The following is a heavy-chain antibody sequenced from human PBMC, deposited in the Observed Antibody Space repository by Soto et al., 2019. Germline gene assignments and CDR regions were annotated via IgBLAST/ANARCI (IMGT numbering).Heavy chain of an antibody. Sequence: GASVKVSCKASGYTFTSYGISWVRQAPGQGLEWMGWISAYNGNTNYAQKLQGRVTMTTDTSTSTAYMELRSLRSDDTAVYYCARDRGYDFWSGYYSTIDSWGQGTLVTVSS. CDR2: ISAYNGNT. J-gene: IGHJ4*02. V-gene: IGHV1-18*01. D-gene: IGHD3-3*01. CDR1: GYTFTSYG. CDR3: ARDRGYDFWSGYYSTIDS.